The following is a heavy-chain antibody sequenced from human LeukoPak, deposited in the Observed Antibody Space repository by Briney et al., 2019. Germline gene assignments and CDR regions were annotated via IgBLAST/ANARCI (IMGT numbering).Heavy chain of an antibody. V-gene: IGHV4-59*01. Sequence: PSETLSLTCTVSGGSISSYYWSWIRQPPGKGLEWIGYIYYSGSTNYNPSLKSRVTISVDTSKNQFSLKLSSVPAADTAVYYCARAAINYYDSSGFEYWGQGTLVTVSS. J-gene: IGHJ4*02. CDR2: IYYSGST. CDR3: ARAAINYYDSSGFEY. D-gene: IGHD3-22*01. CDR1: GGSISSYY.